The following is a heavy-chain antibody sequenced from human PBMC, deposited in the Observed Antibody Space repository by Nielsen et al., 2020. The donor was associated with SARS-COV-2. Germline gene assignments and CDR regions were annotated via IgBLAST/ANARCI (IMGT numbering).Heavy chain of an antibody. J-gene: IGHJ4*02. CDR2: IIPIFGTA. CDR1: GGTFSSYA. CDR3: AKGDGDSWSPFLYLDN. V-gene: IGHV1-69*13. Sequence: SVKVSCKASGGTFSSYAISWVRQAPGQGLEWMGGIIPIFGTANYAQKFQGRVTITADESTSTAYMELSSLRSEDTAVYYCAKGDGDSWSPFLYLDNWGQGTLVTASS. D-gene: IGHD6-13*01.